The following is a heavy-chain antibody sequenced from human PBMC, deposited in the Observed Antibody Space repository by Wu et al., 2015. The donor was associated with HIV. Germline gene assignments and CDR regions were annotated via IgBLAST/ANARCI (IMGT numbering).Heavy chain of an antibody. D-gene: IGHD3-10*01. CDR2: ISPTDDIT. Sequence: QVQVVQSGAEVTKPGASVKLSCKASGFTLINYHMHWVRQAPGQGLEWMALISPTDDITFYAAKFRGRVTMTRDTSTNTLYMEVNSLSSEDTAVYYCAREAHSGTNTGMDVWGQGTTVSVSS. J-gene: IGHJ6*02. CDR1: GFTLINYH. CDR3: AREAHSGTNTGMDV. V-gene: IGHV1-46*01.